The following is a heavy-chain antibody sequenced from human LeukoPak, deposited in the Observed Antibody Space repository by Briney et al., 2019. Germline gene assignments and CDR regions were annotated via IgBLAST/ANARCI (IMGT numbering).Heavy chain of an antibody. Sequence: PGGSLRLSCAASGFTFSSYAMHWVRQAPGKGLEWVAVISYDGSNKYYADSVKGRFTISRDNSKNTLYLQMNSLRAEDTAVYYCAREYYYDSSGYASFGYWGQGTLVTVSS. V-gene: IGHV3-30-3*01. D-gene: IGHD3-22*01. CDR2: ISYDGSNK. CDR3: AREYYYDSSGYASFGY. CDR1: GFTFSSYA. J-gene: IGHJ4*02.